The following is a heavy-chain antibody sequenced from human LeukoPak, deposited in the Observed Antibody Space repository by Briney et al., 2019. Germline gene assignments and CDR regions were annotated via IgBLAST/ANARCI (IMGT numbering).Heavy chain of an antibody. D-gene: IGHD3-10*01. CDR2: ISGSGGST. J-gene: IGHJ4*02. Sequence: PGGSLRLSCAASGFTFSSYAMSWVRQAPGKGLEWVSAISGSGGSTYYADSVKGRFTISRDNSKSTLYLQMNSLRAEDTAVYYCAKDPFISYYYGSGTHRGGVFDYWGQGTLVTVSS. CDR3: AKDPFISYYYGSGTHRGGVFDY. CDR1: GFTFSSYA. V-gene: IGHV3-23*01.